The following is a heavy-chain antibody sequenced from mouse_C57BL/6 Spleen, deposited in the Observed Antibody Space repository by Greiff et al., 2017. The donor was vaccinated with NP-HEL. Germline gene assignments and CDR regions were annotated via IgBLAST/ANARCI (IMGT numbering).Heavy chain of an antibody. D-gene: IGHD2-1*01. CDR2: INPYNGGT. CDR3: ARRPIYYGNSGFDY. V-gene: IGHV1-19*01. J-gene: IGHJ2*01. Sequence: VQLQQSGPVLVKPGASVKMSCKASGYTFTDYYMNWVKQSHGKSLEWIGVINPYNGGTSYNPKFKGKATLTVDKSSSPAYMELNSLTSEASAVYYCARRPIYYGNSGFDYWGQGTTLTVSS. CDR1: GYTFTDYY.